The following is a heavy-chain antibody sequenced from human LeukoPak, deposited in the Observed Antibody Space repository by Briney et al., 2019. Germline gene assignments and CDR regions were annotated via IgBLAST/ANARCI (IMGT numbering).Heavy chain of an antibody. V-gene: IGHV3-23*01. Sequence: GGSLRLSCAASGFTFSSYAMSWVRQAPGKGLEWVSAISGSGGSTYYADSVKGRFTISRDNSKNTPYPQMNSLRAEDTAVYYCAKDLQVGDTYYFDYWGQGTLVTVSS. CDR3: AKDLQVGDTYYFDY. CDR1: GFTFSSYA. CDR2: ISGSGGST. J-gene: IGHJ4*02. D-gene: IGHD3-16*01.